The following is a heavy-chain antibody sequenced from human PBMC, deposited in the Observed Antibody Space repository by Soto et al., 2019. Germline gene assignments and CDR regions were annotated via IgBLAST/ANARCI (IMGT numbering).Heavy chain of an antibody. CDR1: GGSISNSNYY. V-gene: IGHV4-39*01. D-gene: IGHD3-22*01. Sequence: QLQLQESGPGLVKPSETLSLTCTVSGGSISNSNYYWGWIRQPPGKGLEWIGRIYYTGNTYYNPSLKSRVXTXVXXSKIEFSLKLGSVTASDSAVYFCERHSTGLLLSDSWGQGTLVTVSS. CDR3: ERHSTGLLLSDS. J-gene: IGHJ5*01. CDR2: IYYTGNT.